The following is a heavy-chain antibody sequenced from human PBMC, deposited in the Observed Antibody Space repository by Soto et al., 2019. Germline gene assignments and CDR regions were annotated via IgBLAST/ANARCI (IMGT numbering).Heavy chain of an antibody. V-gene: IGHV3-30-3*01. J-gene: IGHJ1*01. Sequence: GGSLRLSCAASGFTFSSYAMHWVRQAPGKGLEWVAVISYDGSNKYYADSVKGRFTISRDNSKNTLYLQMNSLRAEDTAVYYCARDQFRPVVVVVAATPGYFQHWGQGTLVTVSS. CDR1: GFTFSSYA. CDR3: ARDQFRPVVVVVAATPGYFQH. CDR2: ISYDGSNK. D-gene: IGHD2-15*01.